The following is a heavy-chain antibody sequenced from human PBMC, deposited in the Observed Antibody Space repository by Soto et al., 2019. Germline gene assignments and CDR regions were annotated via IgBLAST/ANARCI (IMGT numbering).Heavy chain of an antibody. Sequence: GGSLRLSCAASGFTFTNYDMNWVRQAPGKGLEWVSSISGGGGRTYYADSVKGRCAISRDNSENTLFLQLNGLRSEDTAVYYCAKGALASGGYDLDYWGPGTLVTVSS. CDR3: AKGALASGGYDLDY. CDR1: GFTFTNYD. CDR2: ISGGGGRT. D-gene: IGHD5-12*01. V-gene: IGHV3-23*01. J-gene: IGHJ4*02.